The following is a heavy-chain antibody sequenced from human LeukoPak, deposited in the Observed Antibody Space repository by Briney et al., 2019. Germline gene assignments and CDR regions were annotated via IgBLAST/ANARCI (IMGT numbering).Heavy chain of an antibody. CDR2: IKANTEGGTT. J-gene: IGHJ4*02. V-gene: IGHV3-15*07. CDR1: GFILHNAW. D-gene: IGHD5/OR15-5a*01. Sequence: GGSLRLSCAASGFILHNAWMTWVRQAPGKGLEWVGRIKANTEGGTTDYAAPVKDRFTISRDESKNTLYLQMNSLKTEDTAVYYCTRMSTTGWYWGQGTLVTVSS. CDR3: TRMSTTGWY.